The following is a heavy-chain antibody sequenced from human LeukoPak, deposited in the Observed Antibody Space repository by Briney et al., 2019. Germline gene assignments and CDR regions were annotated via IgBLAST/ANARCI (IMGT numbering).Heavy chain of an antibody. D-gene: IGHD3-10*01. J-gene: IGHJ6*03. CDR1: GGSISSSSYY. V-gene: IGHV4-39*01. CDR2: IYYSGST. CDR3: ARHGELAHINYYYYYMDV. Sequence: SETLSLTCTVSGGSISSSSYYWGWIRQPPGKGLEWIGSIYYSGSTYYNPSLKSRVTISVDTSKNQFSLKLSSVTAADTAVYYCARHGELAHINYYYYYMDVWGKGTTVTISS.